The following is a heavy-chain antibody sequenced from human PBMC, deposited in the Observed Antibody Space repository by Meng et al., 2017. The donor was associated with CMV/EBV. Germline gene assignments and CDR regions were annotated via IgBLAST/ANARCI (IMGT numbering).Heavy chain of an antibody. CDR1: GGSISSYY. V-gene: IGHV4-4*07. CDR2: IYTSGST. D-gene: IGHD5-18*01. J-gene: IGHJ4*02. CDR3: ARHGDTAMVVGIDY. Sequence: VHLHDAGPGLAKPSATLSLTSTVSGGSISSYYWSWIRQPAGKGLEWIGRIYTSGSTNYNPSLKSRVTMSVDTSKNQFSLKLSSVTAADTAVYYCARHGDTAMVVGIDYWGQGTLVTVSS.